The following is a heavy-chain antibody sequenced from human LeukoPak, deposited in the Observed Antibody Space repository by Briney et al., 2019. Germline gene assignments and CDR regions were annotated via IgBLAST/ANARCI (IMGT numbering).Heavy chain of an antibody. Sequence: SLRLSCATSGFSFSSYGMNWVRQAPGKGLEWVSYISSCGFTIYYADSVKGRFTISRDNARNSLFLQMNSLRAEDTAVYYCARLGDKDVDIVATIEWGFDYWGQGALVTVSS. J-gene: IGHJ4*02. CDR3: ARLGDKDVDIVATIEWGFDY. CDR2: ISSCGFTI. V-gene: IGHV3-48*03. CDR1: GFSFSSYG. D-gene: IGHD5-12*01.